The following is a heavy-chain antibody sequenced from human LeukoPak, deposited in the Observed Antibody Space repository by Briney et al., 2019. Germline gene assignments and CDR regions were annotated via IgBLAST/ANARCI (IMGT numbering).Heavy chain of an antibody. D-gene: IGHD3-16*02. CDR1: GGSISSYY. CDR2: IYTSGST. J-gene: IGHJ4*02. CDR3: AREGLDFSMRDYVWGSYRPFDY. V-gene: IGHV4-4*07. Sequence: SETLSLTRTVSGGSISSYYWSWIRQPAGKGLEWIGRIYTSGSTNYNPSLKSRVTMSVDTSKNQFSLKLSSVTAADTAVYYCAREGLDFSMRDYVWGSYRPFDYWGQGTLVTVSS.